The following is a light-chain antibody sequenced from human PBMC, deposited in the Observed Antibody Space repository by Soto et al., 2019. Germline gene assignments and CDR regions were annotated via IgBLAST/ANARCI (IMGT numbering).Light chain of an antibody. CDR1: QSVDSRY. Sequence: EIVLTQSPGTLSLAPGERATLSCRASQSVDSRYFTWYQHKSGQAPRLLIYGASSRATHIPDRFSGSGSGTDFTLSISRLEPEDFAVYYCQHYDASQWTFGQGTKVDIK. J-gene: IGKJ1*01. CDR3: QHYDASQWT. V-gene: IGKV3-20*01. CDR2: GAS.